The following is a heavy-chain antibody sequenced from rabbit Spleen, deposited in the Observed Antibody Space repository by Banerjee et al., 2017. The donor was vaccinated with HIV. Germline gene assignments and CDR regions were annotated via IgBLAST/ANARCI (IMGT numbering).Heavy chain of an antibody. D-gene: IGHD2-1*01. CDR1: GFSFSNKAV. Sequence: QEQVVESGGGLVKPGASLTLTCKASGFSFSNKAVMCWVRQAPGKGLEWIACINTATGKAVYASWAKGRFTISETSSTTVTLQMTSLTAADTATYFCARGSATMTMVITGYYLSLWGQGTLVTVS. J-gene: IGHJ4*01. V-gene: IGHV1S45*01. CDR3: ARGSATMTMVITGYYLSL. CDR2: INTATGKA.